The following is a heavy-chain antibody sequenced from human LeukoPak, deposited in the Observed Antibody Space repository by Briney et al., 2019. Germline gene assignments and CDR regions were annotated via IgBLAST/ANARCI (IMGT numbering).Heavy chain of an antibody. CDR1: GGSFSGYY. J-gene: IGHJ5*02. Sequence: SETLSLTCAVYGGSFSGYYWSWIRQPPGKGLEWIGEINHSGSTNYNPSLKSRVTISVDTSKNQFSLKLSSVTAADTAVYYCARGSRRWLQFMERLFDPWGQGTLVTVSS. CDR2: INHSGST. CDR3: ARGSRRWLQFMERLFDP. V-gene: IGHV4-34*01. D-gene: IGHD5-24*01.